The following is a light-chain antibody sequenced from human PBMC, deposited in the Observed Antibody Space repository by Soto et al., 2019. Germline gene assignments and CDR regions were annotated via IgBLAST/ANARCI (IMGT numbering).Light chain of an antibody. CDR2: LGS. CDR3: MQALQTPT. CDR1: QSLLHSNGYNY. Sequence: DIVMTQSPLSLPVTPGEPASISCRSSQSLLHSNGYNYLDWYLQKPGQSPQLLIYLGSNRASGVPDRFSGSGSGTDFTLKISRVEAEDVGVYYCMQALQTPTFGQGTRLEI. J-gene: IGKJ5*01. V-gene: IGKV2-28*01.